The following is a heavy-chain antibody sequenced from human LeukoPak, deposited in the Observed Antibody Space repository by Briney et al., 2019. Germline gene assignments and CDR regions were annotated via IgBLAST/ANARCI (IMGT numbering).Heavy chain of an antibody. V-gene: IGHV4-31*03. D-gene: IGHD6-13*01. CDR2: IYYSGST. CDR3: ARSGSSWYWSSVDY. J-gene: IGHJ4*02. CDR1: GGSISSGGYY. Sequence: PSQTLSLTCTVSGGSISSGGYYWSWIRQHPGKGLEWIGYIYYSGSTYYNPSLQSRVTISVATSKNQFSLKLSSVTAADTAVYYCARSGSSWYWSSVDYWGQGTLVTVSS.